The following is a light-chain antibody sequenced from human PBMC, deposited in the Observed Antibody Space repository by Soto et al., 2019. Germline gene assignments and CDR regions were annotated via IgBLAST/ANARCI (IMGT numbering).Light chain of an antibody. Sequence: QSVLTQPPSVSGAPGQRVTISCTGSSSNIGAGYDVHWYQQLPGTAPKVLIYANSHRPSGVPDRFSGSQSGTSASRAITGLQAEDEADYYCQSYDSSLSGAVVFGGGTKLTVL. CDR3: QSYDSSLSGAVV. CDR2: ANS. V-gene: IGLV1-40*01. J-gene: IGLJ2*01. CDR1: SSNIGAGYD.